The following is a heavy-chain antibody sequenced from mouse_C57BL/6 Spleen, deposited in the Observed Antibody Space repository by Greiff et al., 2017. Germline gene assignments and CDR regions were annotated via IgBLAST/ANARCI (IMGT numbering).Heavy chain of an antibody. V-gene: IGHV2-5*01. CDR3: AEKRDDGYYVGFAD. CDR2: IWRGGST. Sequence: VQLQQSGPGLVQPSQSLSITCTVSGFSLTSYGVHWVRQSPGKGLGWLGVIWRGGSTDYNAAFMSRQSSTKDNSKCQVFFKMNSLHADDTALSYCAEKRDDGYYVGFADRGKGTLVTVSA. D-gene: IGHD2-3*01. CDR1: GFSLTSYG. J-gene: IGHJ3*01.